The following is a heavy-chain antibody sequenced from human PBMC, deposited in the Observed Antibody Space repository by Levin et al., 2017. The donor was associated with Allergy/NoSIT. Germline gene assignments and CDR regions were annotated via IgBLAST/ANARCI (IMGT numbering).Heavy chain of an antibody. D-gene: IGHD3-10*01. CDR1: GFRFNNYG. CDR2: ISTSSGSYE. Sequence: ETLSLTCAASGFRFNNYGMNWVRQAPGKGLEWVSSISTSSGSYEYYADAVKGRFTISRDNAKNSLYLQMNSLRGEDTAVYYCARDSGMDVWGQGTTVTVSS. J-gene: IGHJ6*02. CDR3: ARDSGMDV. V-gene: IGHV3-21*01.